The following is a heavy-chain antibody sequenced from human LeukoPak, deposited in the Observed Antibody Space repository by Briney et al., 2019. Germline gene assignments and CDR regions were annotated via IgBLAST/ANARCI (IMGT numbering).Heavy chain of an antibody. V-gene: IGHV3-7*01. CDR3: ARDLRTDSSFSPFDY. CDR1: GFTLSSYW. J-gene: IGHJ4*02. Sequence: GGSLRLSCAASGFTLSSYWMSWVRQAPGKGLEWVANINQDVSEINYVDSVKGRFTISRDDGKNSPYLQMNSLRAEDTAVYYCARDLRTDSSFSPFDYWGQGTLVTVSS. D-gene: IGHD3/OR15-3a*01. CDR2: INQDVSEI.